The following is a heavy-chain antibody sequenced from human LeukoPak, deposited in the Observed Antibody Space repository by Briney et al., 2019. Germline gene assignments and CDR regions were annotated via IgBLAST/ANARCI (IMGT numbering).Heavy chain of an antibody. CDR1: GFTFTSSA. CDR2: IVVGSGNT. Sequence: SVKVSCKASGFTFTSSAVQWVRQARGQRLEWIGWIVVGSGNTNYAQKFQERVTITRDMSTSTAYMGLSSLRSEDTAVYYCAAANPYSNYGILYYYYYGMDVWGQGTTVTVSS. V-gene: IGHV1-58*01. J-gene: IGHJ6*02. D-gene: IGHD4-11*01. CDR3: AAANPYSNYGILYYYYYGMDV.